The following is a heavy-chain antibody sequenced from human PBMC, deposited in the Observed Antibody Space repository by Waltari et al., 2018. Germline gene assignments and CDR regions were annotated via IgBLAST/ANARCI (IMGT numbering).Heavy chain of an antibody. CDR2: LSSTGATT. Sequence: EVQLLESGGGFLQPGGSLRLSCVASGFTFSNSAMNWVLQAPGKGLEWVSLLSSTGATTYYADSVKARFTISRDNSKNTLYLEMHSLRVEDTAIYYCAKESDSTGYFDYWGQGTLVTVSS. D-gene: IGHD3-22*01. CDR1: GFTFSNSA. J-gene: IGHJ4*02. CDR3: AKESDSTGYFDY. V-gene: IGHV3-23*01.